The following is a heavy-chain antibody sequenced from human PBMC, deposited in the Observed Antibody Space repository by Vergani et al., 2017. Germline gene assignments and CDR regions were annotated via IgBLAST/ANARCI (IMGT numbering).Heavy chain of an antibody. V-gene: IGHV3-33*01. J-gene: IGHJ6*03. CDR2: IWYDGSNK. Sequence: QVQLVESGGGVVQPGRSLRLSCAASGFTFSSYGMHWVRQAPGKGLEWVAVIWYDGSNKYYADSVKGRFTISRDNSKNTLYLQMNSLRAEDTAVYYCARVAPYRGYYGSGSDYMDVWGKGTTVTVSS. D-gene: IGHD3-10*01. CDR1: GFTFSSYG. CDR3: ARVAPYRGYYGSGSDYMDV.